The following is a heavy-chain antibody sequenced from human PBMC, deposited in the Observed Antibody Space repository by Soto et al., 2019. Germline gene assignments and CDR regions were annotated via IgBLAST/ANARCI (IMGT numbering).Heavy chain of an antibody. Sequence: GGSLRLSCAASGFTFSSYWMHWVRQAPGKGLVWVSRINSDGSSTSYADSVKGRFTISRDNAKNTLYLQMNSLRAEDTAVYYCTTTVTTRYYFDYWGQGTLVTVSS. CDR2: INSDGSST. D-gene: IGHD4-17*01. V-gene: IGHV3-74*01. CDR1: GFTFSSYW. CDR3: TTTVTTRYYFDY. J-gene: IGHJ4*02.